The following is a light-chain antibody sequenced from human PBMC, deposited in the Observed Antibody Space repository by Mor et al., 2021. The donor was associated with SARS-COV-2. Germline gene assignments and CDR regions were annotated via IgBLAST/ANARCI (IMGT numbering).Light chain of an antibody. V-gene: IGKV1-39*01. CDR1: QSIINY. CDR3: QQSYNTPRT. CDR2: SAS. J-gene: IGKJ1*01. Sequence: GDRVAISCRASQSIINYLSWYQQKPGKAPKLLVYSASTLQSGVPSRFAGSGSGTDFTLTISGLQPEDFGTYFCQQSYNTPRTFG.